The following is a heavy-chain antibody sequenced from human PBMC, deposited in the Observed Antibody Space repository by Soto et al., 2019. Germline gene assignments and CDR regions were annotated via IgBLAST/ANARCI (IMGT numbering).Heavy chain of an antibody. V-gene: IGHV3-23*01. CDR3: ARDLDYYDSRGYIRGHWFDP. CDR1: GFNFDNYA. CDR2: ISVSGDST. Sequence: EVQLLESGGDLVQPGGSLRLSCVASGFNFDNYAMSWVRKAPGKGPEWVSFISVSGDSTYYADSVKGRFTISRDNYKNTVLLQMNSLRAEDTAVYYCARDLDYYDSRGYIRGHWFDPWGQGTLVTVSS. D-gene: IGHD3-22*01. J-gene: IGHJ5*02.